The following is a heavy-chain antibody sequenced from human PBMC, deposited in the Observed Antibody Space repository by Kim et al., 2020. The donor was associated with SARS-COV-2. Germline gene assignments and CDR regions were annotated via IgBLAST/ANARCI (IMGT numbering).Heavy chain of an antibody. Sequence: SVKVSCKASGGTFSSYAISWVRQAPGQGLEWMGGIIPIFGTANYAQKFQGRVTITADESTSTAYMELSSLRSEDTAVYYCASTEFGTTMIVVVGYYYFDYWGQGTLVTVSS. V-gene: IGHV1-69*13. J-gene: IGHJ4*02. CDR1: GGTFSSYA. CDR2: IIPIFGTA. D-gene: IGHD3-22*01. CDR3: ASTEFGTTMIVVVGYYYFDY.